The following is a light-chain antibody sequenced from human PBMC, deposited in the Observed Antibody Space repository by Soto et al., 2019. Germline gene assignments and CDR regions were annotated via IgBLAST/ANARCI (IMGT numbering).Light chain of an antibody. Sequence: EIVLTQSPCTVSLSPGERATLSCRASQSVGSLYVAWYQQRPGRAPRLLIDSTSTRNSGIPARFSGSGSGTDFTLTITGLEPEDFAVYYCQYYCDSARTFGQGSRLAIK. CDR1: QSVGSLY. V-gene: IGKV3-20*01. CDR2: STS. J-gene: IGKJ5*01. CDR3: QYYCDSART.